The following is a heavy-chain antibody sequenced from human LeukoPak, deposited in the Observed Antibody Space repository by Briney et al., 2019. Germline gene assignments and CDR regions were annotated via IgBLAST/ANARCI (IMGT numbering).Heavy chain of an antibody. CDR3: ARIDHYYYGSGSYYKTSKDAFDI. J-gene: IGHJ3*02. CDR1: GGSFSGYY. Sequence: SETLSLTCAVYGGSFSGYYWSWIRQPPGKGLEWIGEINHSGSTNYNPSLKSRVTISVDTSKNQFSLKLSSVTAADTAVYYCARIDHYYYGSGSYYKTSKDAFDIRGQGTMVTVSS. CDR2: INHSGST. V-gene: IGHV4-34*01. D-gene: IGHD3-10*01.